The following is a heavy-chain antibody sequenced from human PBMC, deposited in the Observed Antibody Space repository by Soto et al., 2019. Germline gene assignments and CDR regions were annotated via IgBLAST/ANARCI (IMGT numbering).Heavy chain of an antibody. Sequence: SETLSLTCTVSGSSISDEYHWTWIRQSPAKGLEWIGYISYTGTTYYNPSLQGRVSISADTSKNQFSLRMASVTAADTAVYYCARQPPVTTTRRFLDSWGQGSLVTVSS. J-gene: IGHJ4*02. CDR1: GSSISDEYH. V-gene: IGHV4-30-4*08. CDR3: ARQPPVTTTRRFLDS. D-gene: IGHD5-12*01. CDR2: ISYTGTT.